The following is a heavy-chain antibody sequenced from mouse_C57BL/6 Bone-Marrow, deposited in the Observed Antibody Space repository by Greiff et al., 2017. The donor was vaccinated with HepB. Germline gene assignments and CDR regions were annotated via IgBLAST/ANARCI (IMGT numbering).Heavy chain of an antibody. J-gene: IGHJ1*03. D-gene: IGHD4-1*01. CDR2: ISSGGSYT. Sequence: EVKVVESGGDLVKPGGSLKLSCAASGFTFSSYGMSWVRQTPDKRLEWVATISSGGSYTYYPDSVKGRFTISRDNAKNTLYLQMSSLKSEDTAMYYCAGTGTCWYFDVWGTGTTVTVSS. CDR3: AGTGTCWYFDV. CDR1: GFTFSSYG. V-gene: IGHV5-6*01.